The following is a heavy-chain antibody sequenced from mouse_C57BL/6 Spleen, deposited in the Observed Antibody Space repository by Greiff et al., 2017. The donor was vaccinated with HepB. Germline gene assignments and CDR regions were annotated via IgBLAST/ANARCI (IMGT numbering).Heavy chain of an antibody. D-gene: IGHD2-1*01. J-gene: IGHJ4*01. CDR3: ARVYYGNYEGHYYAMDY. CDR2: INPSSGYT. V-gene: IGHV1-4*01. Sequence: VKLQESGAELARPGASVKMSCKASGYTFTSYTMHWVKQRPGQGLEWIGYINPSSGYTKYNQKFKDKATLTADKSSSTAYMQLSSLTSEDSAVYYCARVYYGNYEGHYYAMDYWGQGTSVTVSS. CDR1: GYTFTSYT.